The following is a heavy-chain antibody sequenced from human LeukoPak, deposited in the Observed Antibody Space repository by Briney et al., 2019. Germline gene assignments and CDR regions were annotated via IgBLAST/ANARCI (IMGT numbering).Heavy chain of an antibody. Sequence: GGSLRLSCAASGFTFSSYEMNWVRQAPGKGLEWVSYISSTGTTIYYADSVKGRFTISRDNAKNSLYLQMNSLRAEDTAVYYCARGKEYSSSWFGFVRSNRFDPWGQGTLVTVSS. J-gene: IGHJ5*02. D-gene: IGHD6-13*01. CDR2: ISSTGTTI. CDR3: ARGKEYSSSWFGFVRSNRFDP. CDR1: GFTFSSYE. V-gene: IGHV3-48*03.